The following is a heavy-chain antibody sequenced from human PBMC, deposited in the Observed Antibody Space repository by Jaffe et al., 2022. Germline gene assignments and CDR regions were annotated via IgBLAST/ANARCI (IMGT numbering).Heavy chain of an antibody. D-gene: IGHD5-18*01. V-gene: IGHV4-61*02. Sequence: QVQLQESGPGLVKPSQTLSLTCTVSGGSISSGSYYWSWIRQPAGKGLEWIGRIYTSGSTNYNPSLKSRVTISVDTSKNQFSLKLSSVTAADTAVYYCAREGGYSYGHSEYYYYYYYMDVWGKGTTVTVSS. CDR1: GGSISSGSYY. J-gene: IGHJ6*03. CDR3: AREGGYSYGHSEYYYYYYYMDV. CDR2: IYTSGST.